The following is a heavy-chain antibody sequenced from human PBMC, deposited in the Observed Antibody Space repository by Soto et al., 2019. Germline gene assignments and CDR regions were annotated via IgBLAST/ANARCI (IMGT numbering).Heavy chain of an antibody. V-gene: IGHV4-34*01. CDR1: GGSFSGYY. J-gene: IGHJ6*03. D-gene: IGHD2-2*01. CDR3: ARGYIVVVPAAMFHYYYYMDV. Sequence: QVQLQQWGAGLLKPSETLSLTCAVYGGSFSGYYWSWIRQPPGKGLEWIGEINHSGGTNYNPSLKSRVTISVDTSKNQFSLKLSSVTAADTAVYYCARGYIVVVPAAMFHYYYYMDVWGKGTTVTVSS. CDR2: INHSGGT.